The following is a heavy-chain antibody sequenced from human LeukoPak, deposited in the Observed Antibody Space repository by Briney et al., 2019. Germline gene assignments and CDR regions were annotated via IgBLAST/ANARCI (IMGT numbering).Heavy chain of an antibody. CDR3: TGNYYGSGSYAGFDY. J-gene: IGHJ4*02. D-gene: IGHD3-10*01. V-gene: IGHV3-73*01. Sequence: PGGSLRLSCAASGFTFSGFPLHWVRQASGKGLEWVGRIRSTANGYATAYAASVKGRFTISRDDSKNTAYLQMDSLKTEDTAVYYCTGNYYGSGSYAGFDYWGQGTLVTVSS. CDR2: IRSTANGYAT. CDR1: GFTFSGFP.